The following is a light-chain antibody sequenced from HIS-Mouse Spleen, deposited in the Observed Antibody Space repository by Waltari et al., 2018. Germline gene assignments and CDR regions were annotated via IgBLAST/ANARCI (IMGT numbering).Light chain of an antibody. CDR2: RNN. CDR3: AAWDDSLSGPV. CDR1: RPTSGSNY. V-gene: IGLV1-47*01. Sequence: QSVLTQPPSASGTPGHGVTLPCPGRRPTSGSNYVYWYQHLPGTAPKLLIYRNNQRPSGVPDRFSGSKSGTSASLAISGLRSEDEADYYCAAWDDSLSGPVFGGGTKLTVL. J-gene: IGLJ3*02.